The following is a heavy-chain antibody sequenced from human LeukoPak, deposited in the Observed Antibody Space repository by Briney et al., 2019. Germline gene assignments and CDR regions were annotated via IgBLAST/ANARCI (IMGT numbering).Heavy chain of an antibody. D-gene: IGHD6-13*01. Sequence: SVKVSCKASGGTFSSYAISWVRQAPGQGLEWMGRIIPIFGTANYAQKFQGRVTITTDESTSTAYMELSSLRSEDTAVYYCARGRLISCSSWYLVGWFDPWGQGTLVTVSS. CDR2: IIPIFGTA. CDR3: ARGRLISCSSWYLVGWFDP. J-gene: IGHJ5*02. CDR1: GGTFSSYA. V-gene: IGHV1-69*05.